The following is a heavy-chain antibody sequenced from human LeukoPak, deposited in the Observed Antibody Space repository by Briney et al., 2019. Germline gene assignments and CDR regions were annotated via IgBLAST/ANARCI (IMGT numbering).Heavy chain of an antibody. CDR3: ARCTAAAGTYPLDY. D-gene: IGHD6-13*01. CDR2: INPNRGDT. J-gene: IGHJ4*02. V-gene: IGHV1-2*02. Sequence: ASVKVSCKASGYTFTDYYMHWVRQAPGQGLEWIGWINPNRGDTIFAQKFHGRVTMIKDTSISTAYMELSRLTSDDTAVYFCARCTAAAGTYPLDYWGRGTLVTVSS. CDR1: GYTFTDYY.